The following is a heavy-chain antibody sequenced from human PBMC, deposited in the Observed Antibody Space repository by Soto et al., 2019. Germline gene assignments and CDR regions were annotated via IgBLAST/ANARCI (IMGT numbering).Heavy chain of an antibody. J-gene: IGHJ5*02. CDR2: IISTGIST. CDR3: AKGNYGDYGGFDP. Sequence: LSCAASGFSFSTFAMTWVRQAPGKGLEWVSTIISTGISTYYADSVKGRFTISRANSKNTLYLQMNSLSAEDSAVYYCAKGNYGDYGGFDPWGQGTLVTVSS. CDR1: GFSFSTFA. V-gene: IGHV3-23*01. D-gene: IGHD4-17*01.